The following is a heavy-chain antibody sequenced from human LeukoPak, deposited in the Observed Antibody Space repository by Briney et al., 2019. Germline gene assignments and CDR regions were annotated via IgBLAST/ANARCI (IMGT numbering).Heavy chain of an antibody. CDR1: GGSISSYY. J-gene: IGHJ4*02. CDR2: IYYSGST. D-gene: IGHD3-22*01. Sequence: PETLSLTCTVSGGSISSYYWSWIRQPPGKGLEWIGYIYYSGSTNYNPSLKSRVTISVDTSKNQFSLKLSSVTAADTAVYYCARDRKYYYDSYFDYWGQGTLVTVSS. V-gene: IGHV4-59*01. CDR3: ARDRKYYYDSYFDY.